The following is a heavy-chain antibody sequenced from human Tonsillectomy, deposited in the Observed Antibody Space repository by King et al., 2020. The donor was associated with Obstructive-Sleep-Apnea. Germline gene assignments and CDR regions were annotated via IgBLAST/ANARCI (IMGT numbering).Heavy chain of an antibody. Sequence: VQLVESGGGLVQPGGSLRLSCAASGITFSSYSMNWVRQAPGKVLEWVSYISSSTSTIYYADSVKGRFTISRDNAKNSLYLQMNRLRAEDTAVYYCATGGPDAFDFWGRGTMVTVSS. D-gene: IGHD3-16*01. J-gene: IGHJ3*01. V-gene: IGHV3-48*04. CDR2: ISSSTSTI. CDR1: GITFSSYS. CDR3: ATGGPDAFDF.